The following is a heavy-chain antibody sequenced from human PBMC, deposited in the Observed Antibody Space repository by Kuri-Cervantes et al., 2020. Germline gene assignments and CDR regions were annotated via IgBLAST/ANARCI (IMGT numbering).Heavy chain of an antibody. J-gene: IGHJ4*02. Sequence: KVSCKGSEYSFTSFWIAWVRQMPGKGLEWMGIIYPGDSDTRYSPSFQGQVTISVDKSISTAYLQWNSLKASDTAMYYCARRGVNYYRNFDYWGQGTLVTVSS. CDR1: EYSFTSFW. D-gene: IGHD3-22*01. CDR3: ARRGVNYYRNFDY. CDR2: IYPGDSDT. V-gene: IGHV5-51*01.